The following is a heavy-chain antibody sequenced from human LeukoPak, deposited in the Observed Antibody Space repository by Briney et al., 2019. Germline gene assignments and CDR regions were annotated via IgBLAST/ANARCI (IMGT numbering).Heavy chain of an antibody. CDR3: ARDGGTGIAAAGTDHYYGMDV. CDR1: GYSFTSYW. J-gene: IGHJ6*02. D-gene: IGHD6-13*01. CDR2: IYPGDSDT. V-gene: IGHV5-51*01. Sequence: GESLKISCKGSGYSFTSYWIGWVRQMPGKGLECMGIIYPGDSDTRYSPSFQGQVTISADKSISTAYLQWSSLKASDTAMYYCARDGGTGIAAAGTDHYYGMDVWGQGTTVTVSS.